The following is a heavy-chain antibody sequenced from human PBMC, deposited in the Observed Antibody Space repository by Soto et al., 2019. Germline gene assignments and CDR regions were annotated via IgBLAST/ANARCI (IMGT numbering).Heavy chain of an antibody. J-gene: IGHJ4*02. CDR2: MYYNIHT. Sequence: SDNLSLTRTVSGASLSSTDYYWGWIRLPPGRRLQCIVSMYYNIHTYYDPSLKSRVTASVDTSKNQCSLMMSYVTAADPAVSYCPRRRDHDSAYLDSWGQGTLVTVSS. CDR3: PRRRDHDSAYLDS. V-gene: IGHV4-39*01. CDR1: GASLSSTDYY. D-gene: IGHD4-4*01.